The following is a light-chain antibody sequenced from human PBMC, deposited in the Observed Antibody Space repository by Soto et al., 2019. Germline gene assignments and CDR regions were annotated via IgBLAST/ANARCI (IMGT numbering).Light chain of an antibody. Sequence: EIVLTQSPGTLSLSPGERDTLSCRASQSVSSSYLAWYQQKPGQAPRLLIYGASSSATGIPDRFSGSGSGINFTLTISRLEPEDFTVYYCQQYGSSPPTSGQGTKVEIK. V-gene: IGKV3-20*01. CDR1: QSVSSSY. CDR3: QQYGSSPPT. CDR2: GAS. J-gene: IGKJ1*01.